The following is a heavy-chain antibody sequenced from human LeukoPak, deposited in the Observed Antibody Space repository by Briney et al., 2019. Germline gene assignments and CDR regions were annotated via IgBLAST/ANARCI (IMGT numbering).Heavy chain of an antibody. CDR1: GYTFTGYY. CDR3: ARQGYDSSGYYFDY. V-gene: IGHV1-2*02. CDR2: INPNSGGT. J-gene: IGHJ4*02. D-gene: IGHD3-22*01. Sequence: GASVKVSCKASGYTFTGYYMHWVRQAPGQGLEWMGWINPNSGGTNYAQKFQGRVTMTRDTSISTAYMELSRLRSDDTAVYYCARQGYDSSGYYFDYRGQGTLVTVSS.